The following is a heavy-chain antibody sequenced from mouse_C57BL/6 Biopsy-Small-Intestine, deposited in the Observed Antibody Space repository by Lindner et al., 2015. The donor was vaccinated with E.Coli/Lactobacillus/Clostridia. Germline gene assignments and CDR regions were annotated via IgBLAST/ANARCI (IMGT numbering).Heavy chain of an antibody. CDR3: ARNGHSMDY. CDR2: IDPADGET. J-gene: IGHJ4*01. CDR1: GFSIKDSL. D-gene: IGHD3-3*01. Sequence: LQESGAELVRPGASVKLSCTASGFSIKDSLIHWVKQRPEQGLEWIGWIDPADGETKYAPKFQDKATITADTSSNTAYLQLSSLTSEDTAIYYCARNGHSMDYWGQGTSVTVSS. V-gene: IGHV14-2*01.